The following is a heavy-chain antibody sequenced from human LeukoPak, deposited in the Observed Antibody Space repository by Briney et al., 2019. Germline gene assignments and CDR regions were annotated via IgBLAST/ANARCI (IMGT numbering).Heavy chain of an antibody. CDR1: GFTFSSYG. V-gene: IGHV3-30*02. CDR2: IRYDGSNK. J-gene: IGHJ6*03. D-gene: IGHD3-16*01. CDR3: ASLGPRSGYYYMDV. Sequence: PGGSLRLSCAASGFTFSSYGMHWVRQAPGKGLEWVAFIRYDGSNKYYADSVKGRFTISRDNSKNTLYLQMNSLRAEDTAVYYCASLGPRSGYYYMDVWGKGTTVTVSS.